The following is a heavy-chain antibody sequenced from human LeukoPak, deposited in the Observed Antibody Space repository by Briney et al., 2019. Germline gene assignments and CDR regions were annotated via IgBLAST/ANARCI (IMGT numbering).Heavy chain of an antibody. V-gene: IGHV3-30*03. CDR1: GFTFSTYG. Sequence: GGSLRLSCAASGFTFSTYGMHWVRQAPGKGLEWVAVISYDGSNKYYTGSVKGRFTISRDNSKNTLYLQMNSLRAEDTAVYYCARDRDLFDYWGQGTLVTVSS. D-gene: IGHD3-10*01. CDR3: ARDRDLFDY. CDR2: ISYDGSNK. J-gene: IGHJ4*02.